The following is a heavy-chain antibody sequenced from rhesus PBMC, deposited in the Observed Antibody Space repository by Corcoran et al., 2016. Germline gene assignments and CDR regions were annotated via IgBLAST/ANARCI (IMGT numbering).Heavy chain of an antibody. V-gene: IGHV4S10*01. CDR3: ARGGSTWFY. J-gene: IGHJ4*01. CDR1: GGSISDSYR. CDR2: IYGSSTST. D-gene: IGHD2-2*01. Sequence: QVQLQESGPGVVKPSETLSLTCAVSGGSISDSYRWRWIRQPPGKGLEWIGYIYGSSTSTNYNPSLKSRVTISKDTSKNQFSLKLSSVTAADTAVYYCARGGSTWFYWGQGVLVTVSS.